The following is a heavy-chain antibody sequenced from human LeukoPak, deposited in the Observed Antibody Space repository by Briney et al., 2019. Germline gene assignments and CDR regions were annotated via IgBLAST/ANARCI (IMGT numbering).Heavy chain of an antibody. D-gene: IGHD3-22*01. J-gene: IGHJ4*02. CDR1: GDSINSLDL. CDR2: MYLSGTT. V-gene: IGHV4-4*02. CDR3: AGLVGRYSSGLYYYYFDY. Sequence: SETLSLTCTVSGDSINSLDLWSWVRQPPGKGLEWIGEMYLSGTTHSNPSVKSRVTISIDKSKNQFFLNLSSVTAADTAVYYCAGLVGRYSSGLYYYYFDYWARGPWSPSPQ.